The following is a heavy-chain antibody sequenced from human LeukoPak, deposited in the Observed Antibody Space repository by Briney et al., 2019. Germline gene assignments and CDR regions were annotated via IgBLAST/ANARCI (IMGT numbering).Heavy chain of an antibody. CDR2: IYFSGST. CDR3: ARRAYGTGFDY. Sequence: SETLSLTCTVSGGSISSSPYWWGWIRQPPGKGLEWIGTIYFSGSTFYHPSLEGRVTISADTSKNQFSLKLASVTAADTAVYYCARRAYGTGFDYWGQGTVVTASS. CDR1: GGSISSSPYW. D-gene: IGHD3/OR15-3a*01. J-gene: IGHJ4*02. V-gene: IGHV4-39*01.